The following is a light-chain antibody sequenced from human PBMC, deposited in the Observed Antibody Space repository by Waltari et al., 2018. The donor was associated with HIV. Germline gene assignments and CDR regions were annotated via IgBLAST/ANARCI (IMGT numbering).Light chain of an antibody. Sequence: HSPLTPPASASRSRSHSIPISRTGTHSDIGPSHLPSWSQQNPGDATKLIIYEVSYRTSGVADRFSGSKSINAACLTITGLQADDEADYYCCSYTSAATWVFGGGTKVTVL. CDR2: EVS. J-gene: IGLJ3*02. CDR3: CSYTSAATWV. CDR1: HSDIGPSHL. V-gene: IGLV2-14*01.